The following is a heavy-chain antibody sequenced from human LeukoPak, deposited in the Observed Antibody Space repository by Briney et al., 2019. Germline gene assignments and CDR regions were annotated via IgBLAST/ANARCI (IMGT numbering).Heavy chain of an antibody. V-gene: IGHV4-34*01. CDR2: INHSGST. CDR3: ATRAGYSDFDY. J-gene: IGHJ4*02. CDR1: GGYFSGYY. Sequence: PSETLSLTCAVYGGYFSGYYWSWLRQPPGKGLEWIGEINHSGSTNYNPSLKSRVTISVDTSKNQFSLKLSSVTAADTAVYYCATRAGYSDFDYWGQGTLVTVSS. D-gene: IGHD5-18*01.